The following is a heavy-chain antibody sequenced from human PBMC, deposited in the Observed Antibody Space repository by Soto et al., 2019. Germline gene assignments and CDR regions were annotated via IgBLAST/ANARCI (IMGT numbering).Heavy chain of an antibody. CDR3: ARDLPGDSSSWYAYYYYYYGMDV. CDR2: ISYDGSNK. Sequence: GESLKISCAASGFTFSSYAMHWVRQAPGKGLEWVAVISYDGSNKYYADSVKGRFTISRDNSKNTLYLQMNSLRAEDTAVYYCARDLPGDSSSWYAYYYYYYGMDVWGQGTTVTVSS. D-gene: IGHD6-13*01. CDR1: GFTFSSYA. V-gene: IGHV3-30-3*01. J-gene: IGHJ6*02.